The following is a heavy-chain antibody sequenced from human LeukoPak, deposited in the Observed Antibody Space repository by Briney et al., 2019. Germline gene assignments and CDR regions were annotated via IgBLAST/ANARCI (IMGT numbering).Heavy chain of an antibody. V-gene: IGHV4-39*07. CDR1: GGSISSSSYY. J-gene: IGHJ4*02. Sequence: SETLSLTCTVSGGSISSSSYYWGWIRQSPGKGLEWIGSIYYSGSTYHNPSLKSRVNISVDTPKNQFSLKLSSVTAADTAVYYCARRRVATMSTPWGYWGQGTLVTVSS. D-gene: IGHD5-24*01. CDR2: IYYSGST. CDR3: ARRRVATMSTPWGY.